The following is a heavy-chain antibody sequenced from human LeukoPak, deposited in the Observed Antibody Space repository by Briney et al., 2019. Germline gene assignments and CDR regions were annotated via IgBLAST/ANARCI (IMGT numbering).Heavy chain of an antibody. V-gene: IGHV1-69*13. CDR1: GGTFSSYA. J-gene: IGHJ3*02. CDR2: IIPIFGTA. Sequence: ASVKVSCKASGGTFSSYAISWVRQAPGQGLGWMGGIIPIFGTANYAQKLQGRVTITADESTSTAYMELSSLRSEDTAVYYCANTPKTGYCSGGSCYGAFDIWGQGTMVTVSS. CDR3: ANTPKTGYCSGGSCYGAFDI. D-gene: IGHD2-15*01.